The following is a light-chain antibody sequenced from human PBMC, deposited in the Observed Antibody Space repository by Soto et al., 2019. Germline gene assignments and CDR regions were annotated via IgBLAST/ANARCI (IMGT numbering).Light chain of an antibody. CDR1: QSVLYKSNNKNC. CDR2: WAS. Sequence: DIVMTQSPDSLAVSLGERATINCKSSQSVLYKSNNKNCLAWYQQKPGQPPKLLIYWASTRESGVPDRFSGRGSGTDFTITISSMQDEDVAVYYCQQYYSTPPTFGQGTKVDIK. V-gene: IGKV4-1*01. J-gene: IGKJ1*01. CDR3: QQYYSTPPT.